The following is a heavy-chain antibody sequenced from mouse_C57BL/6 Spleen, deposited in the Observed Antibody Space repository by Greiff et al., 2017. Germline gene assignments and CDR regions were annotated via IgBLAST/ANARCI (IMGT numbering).Heavy chain of an antibody. CDR2: IYPRSGNT. V-gene: IGHV1-81*01. CDR1: GYTFTSYG. Sequence: VKLVESGAELARPGASVKLSCKASGYTFTSYGISWVKQRTGQGLEWIGEIYPRSGNTYYNEKFKGKATLTEDKSSSTAYMELRSLTSEDSAVYFCAGTDYWGQGTLVTVSA. J-gene: IGHJ3*01. CDR3: AGTDY.